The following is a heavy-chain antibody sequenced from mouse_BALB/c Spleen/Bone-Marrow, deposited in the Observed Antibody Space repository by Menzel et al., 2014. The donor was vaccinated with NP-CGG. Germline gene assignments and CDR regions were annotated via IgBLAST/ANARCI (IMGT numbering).Heavy chain of an antibody. Sequence: AELQQSGAELEKPGASVKLSCTASGFNIKDTYMHWVKERPEQGLEWIGRIDPANGNTKYDPKFQGKATITADTSSNTAYLQLSSLTSEDTAVYYCVYGRDWYFDVWGAGTTVSASS. CDR3: VYGRDWYFDV. J-gene: IGHJ1*01. V-gene: IGHV14-3*02. D-gene: IGHD1-1*01. CDR1: GFNIKDTY. CDR2: IDPANGNT.